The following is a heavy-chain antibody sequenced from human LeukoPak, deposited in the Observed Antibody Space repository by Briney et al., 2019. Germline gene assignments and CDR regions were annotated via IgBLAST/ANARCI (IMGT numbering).Heavy chain of an antibody. Sequence: GGSLRLSCAASGFTFSTYAMTWVRQAPGKGLEWVSAIRGSGGTTYYADSVKGRFTISRDNSKNTRYLQMNSLRAEDTAVYYCAKGAVAAFQHWGQGTLVTVSS. V-gene: IGHV3-23*01. CDR2: IRGSGGTT. J-gene: IGHJ1*01. CDR3: AKGAVAAFQH. D-gene: IGHD6-19*01. CDR1: GFTFSTYA.